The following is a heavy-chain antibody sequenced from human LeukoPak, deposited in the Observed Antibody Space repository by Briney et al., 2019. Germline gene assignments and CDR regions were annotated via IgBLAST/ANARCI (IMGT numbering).Heavy chain of an antibody. CDR1: GYTFTGYY. D-gene: IGHD5-12*01. CDR3: ARAAVVATILDYYYYGMDV. CDR2: INPNSGGT. Sequence: ASVKVSCKASGYTFTGYYMHWARQAPGQGLEWMGWINPNSGGTNYAQKFQGRVTMTRDTSISTAYMELSRLRSDDTAVYYCARAAVVATILDYYYYGMDVWGQGTTVTVSS. V-gene: IGHV1-2*02. J-gene: IGHJ6*02.